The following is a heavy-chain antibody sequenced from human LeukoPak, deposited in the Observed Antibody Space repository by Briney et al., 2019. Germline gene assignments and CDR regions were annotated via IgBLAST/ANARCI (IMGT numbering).Heavy chain of an antibody. CDR3: ARGSPYYYDSSVDY. CDR2: IYYSGST. V-gene: IGHV4-31*03. CDR1: GGSISSGGYY. Sequence: SETLSLPCTVSGGSISSGGYYWSWIRQHPGKGLEWIGYIYYSGSTYYNPSLKSRVTISVDTSKNQFSLKLSSVTAADTAVYYCARGSPYYYDSSVDYWGQGTLVTVSS. D-gene: IGHD3-22*01. J-gene: IGHJ4*02.